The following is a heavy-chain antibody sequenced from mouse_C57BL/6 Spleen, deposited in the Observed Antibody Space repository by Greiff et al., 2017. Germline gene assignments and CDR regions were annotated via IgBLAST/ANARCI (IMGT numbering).Heavy chain of an antibody. J-gene: IGHJ4*01. V-gene: IGHV1-74*01. CDR1: GYTFTSYW. CDR3: AMTANWDAMDD. Sequence: QVQLQQPGAGLVKPGASVKVSCKASGYTFTSYWMHWVKKRPGQGREWMGRIHPSDSDTNYNQKFKGKATLAVDKSSSTAYMQLSSLTSEDTAVYYCAMTANWDAMDDWGQGTAVTVSS. D-gene: IGHD4-1*01. CDR2: IHPSDSDT.